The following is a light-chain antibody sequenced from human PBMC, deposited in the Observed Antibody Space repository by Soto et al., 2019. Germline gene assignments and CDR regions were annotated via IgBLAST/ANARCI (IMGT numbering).Light chain of an antibody. CDR3: HHYGNGLST. CDR1: LSVSSKY. CDR2: GAS. Sequence: EIVLTQAPGTLSLSPGEGATLSCRASLSVSSKYLAWYQQKPGQAPRLLIHGASSRATGIPDRFSGSGSGTDFNLTICRLEPEDFAVYFCHHYGNGLSTFGQGTRVEIK. J-gene: IGKJ1*01. V-gene: IGKV3-20*01.